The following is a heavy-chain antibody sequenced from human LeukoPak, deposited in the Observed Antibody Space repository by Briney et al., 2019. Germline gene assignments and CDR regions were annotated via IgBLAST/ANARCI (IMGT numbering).Heavy chain of an antibody. J-gene: IGHJ4*02. Sequence: GGSLRLSCAASGFTFSSYAMSWVRQAPGKGLEWVSAISGSGGSTYYADSVKGRFTISRDNSKNTLYLQMNSLRAEDTAVYYCVNYYDSSGYYYPFDYWGQGTLVTVSS. V-gene: IGHV3-23*01. CDR3: VNYYDSSGYYYPFDY. CDR1: GFTFSSYA. CDR2: ISGSGGST. D-gene: IGHD3-22*01.